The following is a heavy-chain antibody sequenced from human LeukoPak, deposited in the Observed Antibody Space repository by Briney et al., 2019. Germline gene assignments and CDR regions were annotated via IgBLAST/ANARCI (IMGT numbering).Heavy chain of an antibody. Sequence: GGSLRLSCVASGFSFSSYWMSWVRQAPGKGLEWVANIKQDGSEKYYVDSVKGRFTISRDNAKNSLYLQMNSLRAEDTAVYYCAKEDTKYRFGYWGQGTLVTVSS. CDR2: IKQDGSEK. D-gene: IGHD2-2*02. CDR1: GFSFSSYW. CDR3: AKEDTKYRFGY. J-gene: IGHJ4*02. V-gene: IGHV3-7*03.